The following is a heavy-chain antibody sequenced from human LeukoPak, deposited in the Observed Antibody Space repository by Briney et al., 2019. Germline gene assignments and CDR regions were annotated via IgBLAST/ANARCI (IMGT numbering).Heavy chain of an antibody. CDR2: IVVGSGNT. D-gene: IGHD4/OR15-4a*01. J-gene: IGHJ4*02. CDR3: AALPALEAVAYGGPGDY. CDR1: GFTFTSSA. Sequence: SVKVSCKASGFTFTSSAMQWVRQARGQRLEWIGWIVVGSGNTNYAQKFQERVTITRDMATSTAYMELSSLRSEDTAVYYCAALPALEAVAYGGPGDYWGQGTLVTVSS. V-gene: IGHV1-58*02.